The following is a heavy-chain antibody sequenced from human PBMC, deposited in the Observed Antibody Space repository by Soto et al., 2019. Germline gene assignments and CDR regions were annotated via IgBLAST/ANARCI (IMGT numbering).Heavy chain of an antibody. D-gene: IGHD3-16*01. Sequence: HGESLKISCNASGYIIKNYWIGWVRQMPGQGLEWMGIIFPDDSDTRYSPSFQGHVTISVDRSISTAYVQWSSLKASDSAIYYCFRGGVTSRTFDYWGQGTLVTVSS. CDR3: FRGGVTSRTFDY. CDR2: IFPDDSDT. J-gene: IGHJ4*02. V-gene: IGHV5-51*01. CDR1: GYIIKNYW.